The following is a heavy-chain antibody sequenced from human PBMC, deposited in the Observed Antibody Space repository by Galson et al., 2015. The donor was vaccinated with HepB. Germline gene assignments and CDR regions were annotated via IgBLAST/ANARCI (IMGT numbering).Heavy chain of an antibody. CDR2: IKQDGSEK. Sequence: SLRLSCAASGFTFSSYWMSWVRQAPGKGLEWVANIKQDGSEKYYVDSVKGRFTISRDNAKNSLHLQMNSLRAEDTAVYYCARGLRGGSYGSDYWGQGTLVTVSS. V-gene: IGHV3-7*03. CDR3: ARGLRGGSYGSDY. J-gene: IGHJ4*02. CDR1: GFTFSSYW. D-gene: IGHD5-18*01.